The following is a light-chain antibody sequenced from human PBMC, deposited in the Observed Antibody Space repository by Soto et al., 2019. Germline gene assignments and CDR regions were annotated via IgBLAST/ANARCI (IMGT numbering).Light chain of an antibody. V-gene: IGLV2-23*01. J-gene: IGLJ2*01. Sequence: QSVLTQPASVSGSPGQSITISCNGTSSDVGSYNLVSWYQQYPGKVPKLMIYEDSKRPSGVSNRFSGSKSGNTASLTISGLQAEDEADYYCCSFAGSSTVVFGGGTKVTVL. CDR1: SSDVGSYNL. CDR3: CSFAGSSTVV. CDR2: EDS.